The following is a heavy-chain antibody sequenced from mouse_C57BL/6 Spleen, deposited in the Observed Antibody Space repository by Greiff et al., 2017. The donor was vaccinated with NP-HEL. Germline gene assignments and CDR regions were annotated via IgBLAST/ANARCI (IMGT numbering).Heavy chain of an antibody. Sequence: EVQGVESGGGLVKPGGSLKLSCAASGFTFSDYGMHWVRQAPEKGLEWVAYISSGSSTIYYADTVKGRFTISRDNAKNTLFLQMTSLRSEDTAMYYCAREGGIYYGNPAWFAYWGQGTLVTVSA. CDR2: ISSGSSTI. D-gene: IGHD2-1*01. CDR3: AREGGIYYGNPAWFAY. CDR1: GFTFSDYG. V-gene: IGHV5-17*01. J-gene: IGHJ3*01.